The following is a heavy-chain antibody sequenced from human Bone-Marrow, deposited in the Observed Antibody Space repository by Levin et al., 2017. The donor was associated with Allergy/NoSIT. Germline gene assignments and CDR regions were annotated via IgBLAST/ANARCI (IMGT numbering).Heavy chain of an antibody. D-gene: IGHD3-9*01. Sequence: GGSLRLSCTASGFTFNNYAMCWVRQAPGKGLECVSDINRNGATTLYADSVKGRFTVSRDNSKNTMYLQMNSLRAEDTAVYYCTSRDILTAYSPFPVEGGWGQGTLVTVSS. J-gene: IGHJ4*02. CDR2: INRNGATT. V-gene: IGHV3-23*01. CDR3: TSRDILTAYSPFPVEGG. CDR1: GFTFNNYA.